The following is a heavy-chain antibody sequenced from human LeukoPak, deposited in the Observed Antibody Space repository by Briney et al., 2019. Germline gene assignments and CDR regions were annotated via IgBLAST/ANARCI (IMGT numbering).Heavy chain of an antibody. D-gene: IGHD1-14*01. V-gene: IGHV3-23*01. Sequence: PGGSLRLSCTVSGFTFSNYGMSWVRQAPGKGLEWVSGINGDGDSTYYVDSVKGRFNISRDNSKSTLYLHMNSLRAEDTAVYYCARRDPTTPKLDDWGQGTLVTVSS. CDR2: INGDGDST. CDR1: GFTFSNYG. CDR3: ARRDPTTPKLDD. J-gene: IGHJ4*02.